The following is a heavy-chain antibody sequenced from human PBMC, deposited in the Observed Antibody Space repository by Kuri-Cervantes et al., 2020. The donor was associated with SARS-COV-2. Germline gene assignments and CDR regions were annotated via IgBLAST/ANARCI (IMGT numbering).Heavy chain of an antibody. CDR1: GFTFSSCS. D-gene: IGHD1-26*01. CDR2: ISGGSSTR. CDR3: ATMGTTTSNYYYGLAV. V-gene: IGHV3-48*02. Sequence: GESLKISCAASGFTFSSCSINWIRQAPGKGLEWVAYISGGSSTRHYAESVKGRFTISSDNAKNSLYLQMKSLRHEDTAVYYCATMGTTTSNYYYGLAVWGHGTTVTVSS. J-gene: IGHJ6*02.